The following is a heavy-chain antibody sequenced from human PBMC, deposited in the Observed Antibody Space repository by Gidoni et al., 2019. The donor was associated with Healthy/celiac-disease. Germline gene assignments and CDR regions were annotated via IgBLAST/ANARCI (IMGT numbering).Heavy chain of an antibody. J-gene: IGHJ6*02. Sequence: QVQLVESGGGVVQPGRSLRLSCAASGFTFSSYGTHWVRQAPGKGLEWVAVISYDGSNKYYADSVKGRFTISRDNSKNTLYLQMNSLRAEDTAVYYCAKVYSSGWYYYYYGMDVWGQGTTVTVSS. CDR1: GFTFSSYG. CDR2: ISYDGSNK. V-gene: IGHV3-30*18. CDR3: AKVYSSGWYYYYYGMDV. D-gene: IGHD6-19*01.